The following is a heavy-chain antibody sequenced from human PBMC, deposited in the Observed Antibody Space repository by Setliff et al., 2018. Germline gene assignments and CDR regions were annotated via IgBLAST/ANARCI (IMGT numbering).Heavy chain of an antibody. V-gene: IGHV1-69*05. D-gene: IGHD2-2*01. J-gene: IGHJ5*02. CDR3: VRAPPTVVIPPGRAFFDP. CDR1: GGTFSSYG. CDR2: TIPMFGTI. Sequence: SVKVSCKASGGTFSSYGISWVRQAPGQGLEWMGGTIPMFGTIDYARKFQGRVTIITDESTSTAYMQLSSLRSDDTAVYYCVRAPPTVVIPPGRAFFDPWGQGTLVTVSS.